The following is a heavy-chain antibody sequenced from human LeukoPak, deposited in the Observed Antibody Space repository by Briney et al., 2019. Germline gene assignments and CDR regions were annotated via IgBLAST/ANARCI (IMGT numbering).Heavy chain of an antibody. V-gene: IGHV3-23*01. CDR3: AKRRHYYGSGDYYRDP. Sequence: GGSLRLSCAASGFTFSSYAMSWLRQAPGKGLEWVSSISGSGTNTYYADSVKGRFTISRDNSRNLLFLQMSSLRVEDTAVYHCAKRRHYYGSGDYYRDPWGQGTLVTVSS. CDR2: ISGSGTNT. D-gene: IGHD3-10*01. CDR1: GFTFSSYA. J-gene: IGHJ5*02.